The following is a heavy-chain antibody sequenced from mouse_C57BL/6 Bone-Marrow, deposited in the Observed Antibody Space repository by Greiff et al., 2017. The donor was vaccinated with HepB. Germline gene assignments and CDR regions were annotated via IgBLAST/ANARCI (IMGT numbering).Heavy chain of an antibody. CDR3: ARGVTRYYYAMDY. D-gene: IGHD2-5*01. CDR2: IYPRSGNT. V-gene: IGHV1-81*01. J-gene: IGHJ4*01. Sequence: LQESGAELARPGASVKLSCKASGYTFTSYGISWVKQRTGQGLEWIGEIYPRSGNTYYNEKFKGKATLTADKSSSTAYMELRSLTSEDSAVYFCARGVTRYYYAMDYWGQGTSVTVSS. CDR1: GYTFTSYG.